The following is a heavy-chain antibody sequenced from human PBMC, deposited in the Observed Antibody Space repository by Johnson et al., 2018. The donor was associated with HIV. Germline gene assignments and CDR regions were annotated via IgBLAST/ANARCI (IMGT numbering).Heavy chain of an antibody. J-gene: IGHJ3*02. CDR2: IRYDGSNK. Sequence: QMLLVESGGGVVQPGGSLRLSCAASGFTFSSYGMHWVRQAPGKGLEWVAVIRYDGSNKYYADSVQGRFTISREKSENTLYVQMNSLRDEDTAVYYCAKDVGNYWPDSFDIWGQGTMVTVSS. D-gene: IGHD3-22*01. CDR1: GFTFSSYG. V-gene: IGHV3-30*02. CDR3: AKDVGNYWPDSFDI.